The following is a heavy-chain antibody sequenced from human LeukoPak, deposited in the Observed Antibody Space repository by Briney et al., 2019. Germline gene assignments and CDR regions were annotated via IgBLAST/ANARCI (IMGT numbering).Heavy chain of an antibody. CDR2: ISSSVNNI. D-gene: IGHD2-2*01. J-gene: IGHJ5*02. CDR3: ARGANCRTSSCYGVLNWFDP. Sequence: GGSLRLSCVASGFTFSDYYMSWLRQAPGKGLEWVSSISSSVNNIYYADSVKGRFTISRDNAKKSLYLQMNSLRAEDTAVYYWARGANCRTSSCYGVLNWFDPWGQGTLVTVSS. V-gene: IGHV3-11*04. CDR1: GFTFSDYY.